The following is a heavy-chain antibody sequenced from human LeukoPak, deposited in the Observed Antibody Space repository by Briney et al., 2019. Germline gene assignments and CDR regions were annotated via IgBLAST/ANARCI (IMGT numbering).Heavy chain of an antibody. D-gene: IGHD2-21*02. V-gene: IGHV4-34*01. Sequence: SETLSLTCAVYGGSFSGYYWSWIRQPPGKGLEWIGEINHSGSTNYNPSLKSRVIISVDTSKNQFSLKLSSVTAADTAVYYCARGSRTAGVLTAIWFDPWGQGTLVTVSS. CDR2: INHSGST. CDR1: GGSFSGYY. CDR3: ARGSRTAGVLTAIWFDP. J-gene: IGHJ5*02.